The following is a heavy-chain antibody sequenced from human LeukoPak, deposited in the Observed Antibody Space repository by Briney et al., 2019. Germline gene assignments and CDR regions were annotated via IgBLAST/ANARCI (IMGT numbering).Heavy chain of an antibody. CDR2: ISGSGGST. CDR1: GFTFSSYA. D-gene: IGHD6-19*01. J-gene: IGHJ4*02. Sequence: GGSLRLSCAASGFTFSSYAMSWVRQAPGEGLEWVSAISGSGGSTYYADSVKGRFTISRDNSKNTLYLQMNSLRAEDTAVYYCAVGEYSSGWYEDYWGQGTLVTVSS. CDR3: AVGEYSSGWYEDY. V-gene: IGHV3-23*01.